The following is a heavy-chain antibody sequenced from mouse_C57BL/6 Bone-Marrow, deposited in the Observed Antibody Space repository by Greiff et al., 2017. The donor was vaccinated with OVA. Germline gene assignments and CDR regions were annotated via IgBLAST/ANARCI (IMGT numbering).Heavy chain of an antibody. CDR1: GYTFTDYN. J-gene: IGHJ2*01. D-gene: IGHD4-1*01. CDR2: INPNNGGT. Sequence: VQLKESGPELVKPGASVKMSCKASGYTFTDYNMHWVKQSHGKSLEWIGYINPNNGGTSYNQKFKGKATLTVNKSSSTAYMELRSLTSEDAAVYYCARELGRTHDYWGQGTTLTVSS. V-gene: IGHV1-22*01. CDR3: ARELGRTHDY.